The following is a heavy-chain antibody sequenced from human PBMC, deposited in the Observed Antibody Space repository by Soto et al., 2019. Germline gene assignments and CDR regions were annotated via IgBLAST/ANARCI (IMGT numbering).Heavy chain of an antibody. CDR3: ARQHYYDSSGYYTWN. Sequence: SETLSLTCSVSGDSISNNKWWSWVRQPPGKGLEWIATVHYSGSTYYTPSLKNRVTISADTSNNQFSLRLNSVTAADTAVYYCARQHYYDSSGYYTWNWGQGTLVTVSS. V-gene: IGHV4-39*01. J-gene: IGHJ4*02. CDR2: VHYSGST. CDR1: GDSISNNKW. D-gene: IGHD3-22*01.